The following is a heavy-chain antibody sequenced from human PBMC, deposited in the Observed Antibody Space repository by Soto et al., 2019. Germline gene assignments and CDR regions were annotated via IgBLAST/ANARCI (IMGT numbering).Heavy chain of an antibody. CDR2: IYYSGST. CDR1: GGSISSGGYY. J-gene: IGHJ4*02. D-gene: IGHD6-13*01. Sequence: SETLSLTCTVSGGSISSGGYYWSWIRQHPGKGLEWIGYIYYSGSTYYNPSLKSRVTISVDTSKNQFSLKLSSVTAADAAVYYCARTLGRGIAASDYWGQGTLVTVSS. CDR3: ARTLGRGIAASDY. V-gene: IGHV4-31*03.